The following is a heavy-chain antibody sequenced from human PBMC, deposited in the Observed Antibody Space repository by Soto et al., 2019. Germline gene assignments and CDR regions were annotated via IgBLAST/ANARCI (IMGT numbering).Heavy chain of an antibody. J-gene: IGHJ5*02. CDR1: GFTFSSYS. D-gene: IGHD3-10*01. CDR2: ISSSSSYI. CDR3: AREVWFGELLDWFDP. V-gene: IGHV3-21*01. Sequence: KPGGSLRLSCAASGFTFSSYSMNWVRQAPGKGLEWVSSISSSSSYIYYADSVKGRFTISRDNAKNSLYLQMNSLRAEDTAVYYCAREVWFGELLDWFDPWGQGTLVTVSS.